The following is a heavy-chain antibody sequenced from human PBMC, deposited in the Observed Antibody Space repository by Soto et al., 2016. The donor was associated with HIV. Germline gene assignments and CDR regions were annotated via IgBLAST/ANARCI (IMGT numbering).Heavy chain of an antibody. CDR1: GYTFTGYY. V-gene: IGHV1-2*02. CDR3: AREASMFRGLYDY. Sequence: QVQLVQSGAEVKKPGASVKVSCKASGYTFTGYYIHWVRQAPGQGLEWMGWINPNSGGTNYAQKFQGRVTMTRDTSISTGYMELSRLTSDDTAVYYCAREASMFRGLYDYWGQGTLVTVSS. J-gene: IGHJ4*02. CDR2: INPNSGGT. D-gene: IGHD3-10*01.